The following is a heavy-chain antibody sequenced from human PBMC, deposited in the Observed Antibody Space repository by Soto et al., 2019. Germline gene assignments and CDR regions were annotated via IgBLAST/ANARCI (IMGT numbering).Heavy chain of an antibody. D-gene: IGHD3-22*01. CDR3: ARGLYYYDSSGYSKHYYYGMDV. CDR1: GDTFSSYA. CDR2: IIPIFGTA. J-gene: IGHJ6*02. Sequence: SVKVSCKASGDTFSSYAISWVRQAPGQGLEWMGGIIPIFGTANYAQKFQGRVTITADESTSTAYMELSSLRSEDTAVYYCARGLYYYDSSGYSKHYYYGMDVWGQGTTVTVSS. V-gene: IGHV1-69*13.